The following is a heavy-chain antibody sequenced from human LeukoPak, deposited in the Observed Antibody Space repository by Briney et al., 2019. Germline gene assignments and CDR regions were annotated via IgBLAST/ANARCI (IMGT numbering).Heavy chain of an antibody. CDR3: ARVFTARSGGYDAFDI. V-gene: IGHV3-74*01. CDR1: GFTFSTYW. J-gene: IGHJ3*02. D-gene: IGHD6-25*01. Sequence: PGGSLRLSCAASGFTFSTYWMHWVRQAPGKGLVWVSRISSDGINTNYADSVKGRFTISRENAKNSLYLLMNSLRAGDTAVYYCARVFTARSGGYDAFDIWGQGTMVTVSS. CDR2: ISSDGINT.